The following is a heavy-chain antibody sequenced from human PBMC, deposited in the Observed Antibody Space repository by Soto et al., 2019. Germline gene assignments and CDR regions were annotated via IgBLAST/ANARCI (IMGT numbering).Heavy chain of an antibody. Sequence: SETLSLTCTVSGGSISSGDYYWSWIRQPPGEGLEWIGYIYYSGSTYYNPSLKSRVTISVDTSKNQFSLKLSSVTAADTAVYYCARATDSSGYYYYYGMDVWGQGTTVTVSS. J-gene: IGHJ6*02. CDR2: IYYSGST. CDR3: ARATDSSGYYYYYGMDV. D-gene: IGHD3-22*01. V-gene: IGHV4-30-4*01. CDR1: GGSISSGDYY.